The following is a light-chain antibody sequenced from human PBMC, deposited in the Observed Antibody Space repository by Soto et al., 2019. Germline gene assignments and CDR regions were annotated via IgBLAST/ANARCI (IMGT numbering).Light chain of an antibody. CDR2: GAS. CDR1: QGIRDD. J-gene: IGKJ2*01. CDR3: QQYDNLPYT. V-gene: IGKV1-6*01. Sequence: IQMTQSPSALSASVGDRVTITCRASQGIRDDLGWYQQKPGEAPKALIYGASNLQSGVPSRFSASGSGTDFTLTISSLQPEDIATYYCQQYDNLPYTFGQGTKLEIK.